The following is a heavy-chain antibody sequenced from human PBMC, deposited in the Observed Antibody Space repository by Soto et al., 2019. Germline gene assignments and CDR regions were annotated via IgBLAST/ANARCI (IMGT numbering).Heavy chain of an antibody. CDR2: VYYTGST. V-gene: IGHV4-59*08. Sequence: QVQLQESGPGLVKPSETLSLNCTVSVGHLSGYYCSWIRQPPGMGLEWIGYVYYTGSTKSNPKLERSVTTSMDRHKTPFSLKLNSVTAADTAGYFGARTRFSSSGPNLGQFDYWGQGAQVAGSS. J-gene: IGHJ4*02. D-gene: IGHD3-22*01. CDR1: VGHLSGYY. CDR3: ARTRFSSSGPNLGQFDY.